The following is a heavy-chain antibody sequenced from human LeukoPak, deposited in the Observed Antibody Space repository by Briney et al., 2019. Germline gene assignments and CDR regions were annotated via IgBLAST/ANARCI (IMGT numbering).Heavy chain of an antibody. CDR2: ISSSGRTI. D-gene: IGHD1-26*01. J-gene: IGHJ6*02. Sequence: GGSLRLSCAASGFTFSDYYMSWIRQAPGKGLEWVSYISSSGRTIYYADSVKGRFTISRDNAKNSLYLQMNSLRAEDTAVYYCARDKYYARASYGMDVWGQGTTVTVSS. V-gene: IGHV3-11*01. CDR1: GFTFSDYY. CDR3: ARDKYYARASYGMDV.